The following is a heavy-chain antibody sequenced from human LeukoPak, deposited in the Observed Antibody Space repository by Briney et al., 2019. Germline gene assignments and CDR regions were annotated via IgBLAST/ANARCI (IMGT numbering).Heavy chain of an antibody. CDR1: GFTFNNYN. CDR3: ARDPYSGNYGNYYYYYMDV. D-gene: IGHD1-26*01. Sequence: GGSLRLSCATSGFTFNNYNMNWVRQAPGRALEWVSSITCSGTYIFYADSVKGRFTISRDNAKNSLYLQMNSLGPEDTAVYYCARDPYSGNYGNYYYYYMDVWGKGTTVTISS. V-gene: IGHV3-21*01. CDR2: ITCSGTYI. J-gene: IGHJ6*03.